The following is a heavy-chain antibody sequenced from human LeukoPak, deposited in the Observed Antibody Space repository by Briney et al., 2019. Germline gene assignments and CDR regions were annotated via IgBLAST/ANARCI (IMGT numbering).Heavy chain of an antibody. D-gene: IGHD4-17*01. CDR1: GFTFSSYS. J-gene: IGHJ4*02. V-gene: IGHV3-15*01. CDR2: IISEGDGGAT. Sequence: PGGSLRLSCAASGFTFSSYSMNWVRQAPGKGLEWVGRIISEGDGGATEYAAPVKGRFTISRDDSKSTLFLEMSSLKTEDTAVYYCWPESLRTSDYWGQGTLVTVSS. CDR3: WPESLRTSDY.